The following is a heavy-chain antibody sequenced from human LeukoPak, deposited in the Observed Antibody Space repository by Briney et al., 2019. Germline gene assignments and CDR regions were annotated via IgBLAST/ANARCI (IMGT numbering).Heavy chain of an antibody. V-gene: IGHV1-2*02. Sequence: GASVEVSCKASGYTFTGYYMHWVRQAPGQGLEWMGWINPNSGGTNYAQKFQGRVNMTRDTSISTAYMELSRLRSDDTAVYYCARGITIFGVVIIDFDYWGQGTLVTVSS. J-gene: IGHJ4*02. CDR1: GYTFTGYY. CDR2: INPNSGGT. CDR3: ARGITIFGVVIIDFDY. D-gene: IGHD3-3*01.